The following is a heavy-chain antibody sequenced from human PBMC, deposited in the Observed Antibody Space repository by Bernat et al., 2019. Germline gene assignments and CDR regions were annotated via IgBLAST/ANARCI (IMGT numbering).Heavy chain of an antibody. Sequence: EVQLLESGGGLVQPGGSLRLSCAASGFTFSSYAMTWVRQAPGKGLEWVSIISDEGGDTYYADSVKGRFTISRDNSRDTLYLQMNGLRAEETALYYCAKGMAVYVPTTRVVDYWGQGTLVTVSS. CDR2: ISDEGGDT. J-gene: IGHJ4*02. D-gene: IGHD1-1*01. CDR3: AKGMAVYVPTTRVVDY. V-gene: IGHV3-23*01. CDR1: GFTFSSYA.